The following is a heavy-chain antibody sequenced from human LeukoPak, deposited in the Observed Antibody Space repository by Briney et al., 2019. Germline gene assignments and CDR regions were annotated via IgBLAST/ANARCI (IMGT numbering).Heavy chain of an antibody. V-gene: IGHV1-69*06. CDR1: GGTFSSYA. Sequence: WASVKVSCKASGGTFSSYAISWVRQAPGQGLEWMGGIIPIFGTANYAQKFQGRVTITADKSTSTAYMELSSLRSEDTAVYYCARVFILVVPAANYMDAWGKGTTVTISS. CDR3: ARVFILVVPAANYMDA. CDR2: IIPIFGTA. J-gene: IGHJ6*03. D-gene: IGHD2-2*01.